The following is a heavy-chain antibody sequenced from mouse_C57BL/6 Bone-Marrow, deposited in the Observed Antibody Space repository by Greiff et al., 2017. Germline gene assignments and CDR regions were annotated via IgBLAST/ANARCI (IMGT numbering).Heavy chain of an antibody. CDR1: GYTFTSYG. J-gene: IGHJ3*01. V-gene: IGHV1-81*01. CDR3: ARAGRGSRAY. D-gene: IGHD1-1*01. CDR2: IYPRSGNT. Sequence: QVQLQQSGAELARPGASVKLSCKASGYTFTSYGISWVKQRTGQGLEWIGEIYPRSGNTYYNDKFKGKATLTADKSSSTAYMELRSLTSEDSAVYFCARAGRGSRAYWDQGTLVTVSA.